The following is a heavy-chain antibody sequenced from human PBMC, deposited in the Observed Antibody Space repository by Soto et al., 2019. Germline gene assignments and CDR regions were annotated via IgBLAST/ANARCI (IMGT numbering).Heavy chain of an antibody. Sequence: QVQLVQSGAEVKKPGASVKVSCKASGYTFTGYYMHWVRQAPGQGLEWMGWINPNSGGTNYAQKFQGWVTMTRDTSSSTAYMELSRLRSDDTAVYYCARDSMRYSSGWKRCAAFDIWGQGTMVTVSS. D-gene: IGHD6-19*01. CDR1: GYTFTGYY. CDR2: INPNSGGT. V-gene: IGHV1-2*04. J-gene: IGHJ3*02. CDR3: ARDSMRYSSGWKRCAAFDI.